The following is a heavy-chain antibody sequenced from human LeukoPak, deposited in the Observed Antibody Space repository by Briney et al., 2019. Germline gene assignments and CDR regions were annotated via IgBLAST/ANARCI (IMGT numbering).Heavy chain of an antibody. CDR3: ARGLPIDAFDI. CDR2: ISYDGSNK. CDR1: GFTFSSYA. V-gene: IGHV3-30*04. Sequence: GGSLRLSCAASGFTFSSYAMSWVRQAPGKGLEWVAVISYDGSNKYYADSVKGRFTISRDNSKNTLYLQMNSLRAEDTAVYYCARGLPIDAFDIWGQGTMVTVSS. D-gene: IGHD5-12*01. J-gene: IGHJ3*02.